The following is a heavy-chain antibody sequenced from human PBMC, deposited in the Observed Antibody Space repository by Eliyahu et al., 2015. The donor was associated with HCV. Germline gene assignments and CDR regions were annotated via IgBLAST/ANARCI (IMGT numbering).Heavy chain of an antibody. V-gene: IGHV4-4*07. CDR1: GGXSSSYY. Sequence: QVQLQESGPGLVKPSETLSLSCTVSGGXSSSYYXSWXRQPAGTXLXWIGRIXTSGSXNYNPSLKSRVTMSVDTSKNQFXLKLSSVTAADTAIYYCARGIVAALDPWGQGTPVTVSS. CDR2: IXTSGSX. D-gene: IGHD6-6*01. J-gene: IGHJ5*02. CDR3: ARGIVAALDP.